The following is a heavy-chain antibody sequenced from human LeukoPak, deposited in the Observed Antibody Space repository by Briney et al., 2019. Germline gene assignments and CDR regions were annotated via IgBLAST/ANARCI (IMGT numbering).Heavy chain of an antibody. D-gene: IGHD3-10*01. CDR3: AKRGIVIRGILIIGFHKEAYYFDT. CDR1: GITVSNYA. Sequence: PGGSLRLSCVGSGITVSNYAINWVRQAPGKGLEWVSGISGSAGGTKYADSVKGRFTISRDNSLNTVYLQMHRLRAEDTAVYFCAKRGIVIRGILIIGFHKEAYYFDTWGQGILVTVSS. J-gene: IGHJ4*02. V-gene: IGHV3-23*01. CDR2: ISGSAGGT.